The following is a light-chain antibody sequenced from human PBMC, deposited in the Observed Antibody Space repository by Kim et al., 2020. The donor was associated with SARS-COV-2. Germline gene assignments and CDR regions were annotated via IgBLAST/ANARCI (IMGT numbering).Light chain of an antibody. V-gene: IGKV1-33*01. CDR2: DAS. CDR1: QDISNY. CDR3: QQYDNLPRYT. Sequence: ASVGDRVTITCQASQDISNYLNWYQQKPGKAPKLLIYDASNLETGVPSRFSGSGSGTDFTFTISSLQPEDIVTYYCQQYDNLPRYTFGQGTKLEI. J-gene: IGKJ2*01.